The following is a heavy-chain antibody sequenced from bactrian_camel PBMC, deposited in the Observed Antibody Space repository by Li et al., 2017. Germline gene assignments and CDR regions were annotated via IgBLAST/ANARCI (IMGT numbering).Heavy chain of an antibody. J-gene: IGHJ4*01. V-gene: IGHV3S63*01. CDR3: AAGAGVTQNTCIYRTRLGDFPV. Sequence: HVQLVESGGGSVQAGETLRLSCRASGFTFGDSDMGWFRQTPGKEREGVASIYFGGRYTHYSDSVKDRFTISQDNAKNTVHLQMNSLKPEDTAMYYCAAGAGVTQNTCIYRTRLGDFPVWGQGTQVTVS. D-gene: IGHD1*01. CDR1: GFTFGDSD. CDR2: IYFGGRYT.